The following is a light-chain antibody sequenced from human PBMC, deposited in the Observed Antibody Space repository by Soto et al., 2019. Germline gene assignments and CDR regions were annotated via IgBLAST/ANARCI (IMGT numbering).Light chain of an antibody. Sequence: QSVLTQPPSVSGAPGQRVTISCTGSSSNIGAGYDVHWYQQLPGTAPKLLIYGNSNRPSGVPDRFSGSKSGTSASLAITGLQAEYEADYSCQSYDRSLSASVFGTGTKLTVL. CDR2: GNS. J-gene: IGLJ1*01. V-gene: IGLV1-40*01. CDR1: SSNIGAGYD. CDR3: QSYDRSLSASV.